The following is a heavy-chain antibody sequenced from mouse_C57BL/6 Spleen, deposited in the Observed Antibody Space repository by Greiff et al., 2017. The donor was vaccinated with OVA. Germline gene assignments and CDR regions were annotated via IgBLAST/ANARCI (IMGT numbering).Heavy chain of an antibody. J-gene: IGHJ3*01. CDR2: IWRGGST. D-gene: IGHD2-12*01. V-gene: IGHV2-5*01. Sequence: VQVVESGPGLVQPSQSLSITCTVSGFSLTSYGVHWVRQSPGKGLEWLGVIWRGGSTDYNAAFMSRLSITKDNSKSQVFFKMNSLQADDTAIYYCAKEGAYAGWFAYWGQGTLVTVSA. CDR3: AKEGAYAGWFAY. CDR1: GFSLTSYG.